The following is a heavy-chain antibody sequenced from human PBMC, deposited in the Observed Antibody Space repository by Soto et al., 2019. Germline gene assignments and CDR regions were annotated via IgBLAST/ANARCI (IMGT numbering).Heavy chain of an antibody. J-gene: IGHJ4*02. Sequence: PSETLCLTCAVYGGSFSGYYWSWIRQPPGKGLEWIGEINHSGSTNYNPSLKSRVTISVDTSKNQFSLKLSSVTAADTAVYYCARARGIAVAGIIDYWGQGTLVTVSS. CDR2: INHSGST. CDR1: GGSFSGYY. D-gene: IGHD6-13*01. CDR3: ARARGIAVAGIIDY. V-gene: IGHV4-34*01.